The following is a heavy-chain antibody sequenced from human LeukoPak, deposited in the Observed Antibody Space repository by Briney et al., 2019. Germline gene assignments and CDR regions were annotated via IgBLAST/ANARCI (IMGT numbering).Heavy chain of an antibody. Sequence: PSETLSLTCAVYGGSFSGYYWSWIRQPPGKGLEWIGEISHSGSTNYNPSLKSRVTISVDTSKNQFSLKLSSGIAADTAVYYCARGRAYYDFWSEIRFDPWGEGTLVTVSS. CDR2: ISHSGST. D-gene: IGHD3-3*01. CDR1: GGSFSGYY. J-gene: IGHJ5*02. CDR3: ARGRAYYDFWSEIRFDP. V-gene: IGHV4-34*01.